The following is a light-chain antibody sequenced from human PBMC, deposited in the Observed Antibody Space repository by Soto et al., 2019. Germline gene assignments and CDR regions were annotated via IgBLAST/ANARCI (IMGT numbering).Light chain of an antibody. V-gene: IGLV1-44*01. CDR1: SSNIGSNT. CDR3: AAWDDSMNRYV. J-gene: IGLJ1*01. Sequence: QSVLTQPPSASGTPGQRVTISCSGSSSNIGSNTVNWYQQLPGTAPKLLIYSHNQRPSGVPDRFSGSKSGTSASLAISGLQSEDEADYYCAAWDDSMNRYVFGTGTKVTVL. CDR2: SHN.